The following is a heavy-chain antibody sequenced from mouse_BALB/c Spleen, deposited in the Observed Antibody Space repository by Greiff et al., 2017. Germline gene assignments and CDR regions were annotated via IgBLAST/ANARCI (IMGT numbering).Heavy chain of an antibody. CDR2: INPSSGYT. J-gene: IGHJ2*01. CDR3: ARKDYYYGNYFDY. CDR1: GYTFTSYT. V-gene: IGHV1-4*02. D-gene: IGHD1-1*01. Sequence: VQLQESAAELARPGASVKMSCKASGYTFTSYTMHWVKQRPGQGLEWIGYINPSSGYTEYNQKFKDKTTLTADKSSSTAYMQLSSLTSEDSAVYYCARKDYYYGNYFDYWGQGTTLTVSS.